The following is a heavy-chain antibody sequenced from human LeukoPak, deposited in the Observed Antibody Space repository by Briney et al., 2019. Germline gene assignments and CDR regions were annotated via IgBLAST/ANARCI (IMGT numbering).Heavy chain of an antibody. V-gene: IGHV1-2*02. CDR1: GYTFTGYY. D-gene: IGHD3-9*01. J-gene: IGHJ4*02. CDR3: ARTARYFDWSYDY. CDR2: INPNSGGT. Sequence: GASVEVSCKASGYTFTGYYMHRVRQAPGQGLEWMGWINPNSGGTNYAQKFQGRVTMTRDTSISTAYMELSRLRSDDTAVYYCARTARYFDWSYDYWGQGTLVTVSS.